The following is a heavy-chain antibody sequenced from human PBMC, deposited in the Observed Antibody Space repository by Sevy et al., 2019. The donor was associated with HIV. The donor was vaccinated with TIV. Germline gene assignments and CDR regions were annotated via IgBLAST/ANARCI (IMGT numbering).Heavy chain of an antibody. CDR1: GYTLSDLS. Sequence: ASVKVSCKVSGYTLSDLSMYLVRQAPGKGLEWMGGFDPEDGETIYAQKFQGRVTMTEDTSTDTAYMELSSLRSEDTAVYYCATLEYFYDTSGYSSGDYWGQGTLVTVSS. CDR2: FDPEDGET. D-gene: IGHD3-22*01. J-gene: IGHJ4*02. CDR3: ATLEYFYDTSGYSSGDY. V-gene: IGHV1-24*01.